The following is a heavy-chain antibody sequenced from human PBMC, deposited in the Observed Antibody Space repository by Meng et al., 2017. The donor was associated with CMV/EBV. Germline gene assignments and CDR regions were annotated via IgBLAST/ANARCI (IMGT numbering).Heavy chain of an antibody. Sequence: SVKVSCKASGGTFSSYAISWVRQAPGQGLEWMGGIIPILGIANYAQKFQGRVTITADKSTSTAYMELSSLRSEDTAVYYCARAWGGIVVVPAASMDVWGQGTTVTVSS. J-gene: IGHJ6*02. D-gene: IGHD2-2*01. CDR3: ARAWGGIVVVPAASMDV. V-gene: IGHV1-69*10. CDR2: IIPILGIA. CDR1: GGTFSSYA.